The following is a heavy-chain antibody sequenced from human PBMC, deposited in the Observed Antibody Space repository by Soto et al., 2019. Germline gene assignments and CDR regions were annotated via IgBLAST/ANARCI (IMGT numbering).Heavy chain of an antibody. J-gene: IGHJ4*02. CDR3: AGYNSYAIDY. CDR1: GTSISSYY. V-gene: IGHV4-59*01. CDR2: IHYSGTT. D-gene: IGHD2-8*01. Sequence: KPSETLSLTCSVSGTSISSYYCSWIRQPPGKGLEWIANIHYSGTTNYNPSLASRVTLSVDTSKNQFSLKMTSVTAADRAMYFCAGYNSYAIDYWGRGTLVTVSS.